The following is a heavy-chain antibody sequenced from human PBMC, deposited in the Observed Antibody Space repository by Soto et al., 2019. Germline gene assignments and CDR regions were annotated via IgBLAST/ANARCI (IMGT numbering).Heavy chain of an antibody. CDR1: GFTFSDYY. CDR3: ARGYYDSSGTPGFDY. J-gene: IGHJ4*02. V-gene: IGHV3-11*06. D-gene: IGHD3-22*01. CDR2: ISSSSSYT. Sequence: GGSLRLSCAASGFTFSDYYMSWIRQAPGKGLEWVSYISSSSSYTNYADSVKGRFTISRDNAKNSLYLQMNSLRAEDTAVYYCARGYYDSSGTPGFDYWGQGTLVTVSS.